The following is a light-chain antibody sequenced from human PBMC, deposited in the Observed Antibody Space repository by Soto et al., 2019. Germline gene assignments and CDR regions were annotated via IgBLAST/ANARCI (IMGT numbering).Light chain of an antibody. CDR3: QQYNNWPPFT. V-gene: IGKV3-15*01. Sequence: EIVMTQSPATLSVSPGEGVALSCRASQSVSANLAWYQQKPGQAPRLLIYGASTRATGIPARFSGSGSGTEFTLTISGLQAEYFAVYYCQQYNNWPPFTFGQGTKLEIK. CDR1: QSVSAN. CDR2: GAS. J-gene: IGKJ2*01.